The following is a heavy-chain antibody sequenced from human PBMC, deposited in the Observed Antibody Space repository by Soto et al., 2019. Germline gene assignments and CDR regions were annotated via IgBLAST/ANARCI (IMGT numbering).Heavy chain of an antibody. CDR2: IYHSGST. Sequence: SETLSLTCAVSCGSISSGGYSWSWIRQPPGKGLEWIGYIYHSGSTYYNPSLKSRVTISVDRSKNQFSLKLSSVTAADTAVYYCARGHGYCSGGSCYQSPEAWFDPWGQGTLVTVSS. CDR1: CGSISSGGYS. V-gene: IGHV4-30-2*01. CDR3: ARGHGYCSGGSCYQSPEAWFDP. J-gene: IGHJ5*02. D-gene: IGHD2-15*01.